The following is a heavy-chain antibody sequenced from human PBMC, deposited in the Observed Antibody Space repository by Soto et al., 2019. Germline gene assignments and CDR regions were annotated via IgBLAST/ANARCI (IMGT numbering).Heavy chain of an antibody. D-gene: IGHD3-10*01. CDR3: ARAMVRGVITLYYYYYYGMDV. CDR2: IKQDGSEK. V-gene: IGHV3-7*05. J-gene: IGHJ6*02. CDR1: GFTFSSYW. Sequence: GGSLRLSCAASGFTFSSYWMSWVRQAPGKGLEWVANIKQDGSEKYYVDSVKGRFTISRDNAKNSLYLQMNSLRAEDTAVYYCARAMVRGVITLYYYYYYGMDVWGQGTTVTVSS.